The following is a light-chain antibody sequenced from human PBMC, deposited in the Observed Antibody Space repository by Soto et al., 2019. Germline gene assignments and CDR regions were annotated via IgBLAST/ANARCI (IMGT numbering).Light chain of an antibody. CDR3: QQYGTSSYT. CDR1: QSVRNNY. CDR2: GVS. V-gene: IGKV3-20*01. Sequence: IVLTQSPGTLSLSPGERATLSCWASQSVRNNYLAWYQQKPGQAPRLLIYGVSARATGIPDRFSVSGSGTDFTLTISRLEPEDFAVYYCQQYGTSSYTFGQGNNLEIK. J-gene: IGKJ2*01.